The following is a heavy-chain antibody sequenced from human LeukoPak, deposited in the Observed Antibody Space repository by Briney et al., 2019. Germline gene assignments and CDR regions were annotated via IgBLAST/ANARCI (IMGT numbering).Heavy chain of an antibody. J-gene: IGHJ4*02. CDR3: ARIPLAGSEDY. CDR2: ISSSSGYI. CDR1: RFTFSDYG. D-gene: IGHD2-2*02. Sequence: GGSLRLSCAASRFTFSDYGMNWVRQAPGKGLEWVSSISSSSGYIYYADSVKGRFTISRDNAKNSLYLQMNSLRAEDTAVYYCARIPLAGSEDYWGQGTLVTVSS. V-gene: IGHV3-21*01.